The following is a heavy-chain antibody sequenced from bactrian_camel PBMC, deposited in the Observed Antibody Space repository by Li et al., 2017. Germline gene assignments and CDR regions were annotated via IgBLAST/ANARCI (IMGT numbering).Heavy chain of an antibody. J-gene: IGHJ4*01. CDR1: GWTYSSDC. CDR2: IDSDGDT. CDR3: AAEMYYWGESFSLCPVSFGH. V-gene: IGHV3S53*01. D-gene: IGHD3*01. Sequence: HVQLVESGGGSVQAGGSLQLFCAASGWTYSSDCVGWFRQAPGKEREGIATIDSDGDTAYVESMKGRFTISQDNAENTVYLQMNTLEPEDTAVYYCAAEMYYWGESFSLCPVSFGHWGQGTQVTVS.